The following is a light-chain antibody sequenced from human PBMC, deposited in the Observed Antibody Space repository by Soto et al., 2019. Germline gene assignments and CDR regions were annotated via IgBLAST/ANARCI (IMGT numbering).Light chain of an antibody. CDR2: DAS. CDR3: QQYNSYSRT. Sequence: DIQMTQSPSTQSASVGERVTITSRASQSISSWLAWYQQKPGKAPKLLIYDASSLESGVPSRFSGSGSGTEFTLTISSLQPDDFATYYCQQYNSYSRTFGQGTKVDI. CDR1: QSISSW. J-gene: IGKJ1*01. V-gene: IGKV1-5*01.